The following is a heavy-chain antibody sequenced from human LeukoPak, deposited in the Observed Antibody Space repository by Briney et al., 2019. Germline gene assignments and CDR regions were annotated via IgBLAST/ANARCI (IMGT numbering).Heavy chain of an antibody. D-gene: IGHD4-23*01. J-gene: IGHJ4*02. V-gene: IGHV1-69*02. Sequence: VKVSCKASGGTFSSYTISWVRQAPGQGLEWMGRIIPILGIANYAQKFQGRVTITADKSTSTAYMELSSLRSEDTAVYYRARAAIGYGGNSGADYWGQGTLVTVSS. CDR3: ARAAIGYGGNSGADY. CDR1: GGTFSSYT. CDR2: IIPILGIA.